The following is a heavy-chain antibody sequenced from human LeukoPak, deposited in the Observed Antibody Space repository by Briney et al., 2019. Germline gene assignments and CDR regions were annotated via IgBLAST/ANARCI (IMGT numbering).Heavy chain of an antibody. J-gene: IGHJ4*02. CDR1: GFTFSSYG. Sequence: GGTLRLSCAASGFTFSSYGMSWVRQAPGKGLEWVSAISGSGGSTYYADSVKGRFTISRDDSKNTLYLQMNSLRAEDTAVYYCAKGGLRGTFDYWGRGTLVTVSS. D-gene: IGHD3-10*01. V-gene: IGHV3-23*01. CDR3: AKGGLRGTFDY. CDR2: ISGSGGST.